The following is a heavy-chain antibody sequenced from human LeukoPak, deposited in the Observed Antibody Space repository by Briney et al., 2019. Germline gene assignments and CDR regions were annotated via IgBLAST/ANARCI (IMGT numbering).Heavy chain of an antibody. Sequence: ASVKVSCKASGYTFTSYGISWVRQAPGQGLEWMGWISAYNGNTNYAQKLQGRVTMTTDTSTSTAYMELRSLRSDDTAVYYCARDQRRYCGGGSCSNFDYWGQGTLVTVSS. CDR3: ARDQRRYCGGGSCSNFDY. V-gene: IGHV1-18*01. J-gene: IGHJ4*02. CDR2: ISAYNGNT. D-gene: IGHD2-15*01. CDR1: GYTFTSYG.